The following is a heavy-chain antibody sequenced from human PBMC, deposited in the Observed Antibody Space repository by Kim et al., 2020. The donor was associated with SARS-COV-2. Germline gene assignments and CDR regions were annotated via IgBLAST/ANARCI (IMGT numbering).Heavy chain of an antibody. CDR3: ARDRRGSGDDYGDFISDY. CDR2: ISSSSSTI. CDR1: GFTFSSYS. D-gene: IGHD4-17*01. J-gene: IGHJ4*02. V-gene: IGHV3-48*02. Sequence: GGSLRLSCAASGFTFSSYSMNWVRQAPGKGLEWVSYISSSSSTIYYADSVKGRFTISRDNAKNSLYLQMNSLRDEDTAVYYCARDRRGSGDDYGDFISDYWGQGTLVTVSS.